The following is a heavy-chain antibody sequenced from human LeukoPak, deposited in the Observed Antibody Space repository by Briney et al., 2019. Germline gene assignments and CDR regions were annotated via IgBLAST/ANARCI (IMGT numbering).Heavy chain of an antibody. D-gene: IGHD2-21*01. Sequence: PSETLSLTCAVYGGSFSGYYWSWIRQPPGKRLEWIGEINHSGSTNYNPSLESRVTISVDTSKNQFSLKLSSVTAADTAVYYCARDSVLYYFDYWGQGTLVTVSS. CDR1: GGSFSGYY. V-gene: IGHV4-34*01. CDR2: INHSGST. J-gene: IGHJ4*02. CDR3: ARDSVLYYFDY.